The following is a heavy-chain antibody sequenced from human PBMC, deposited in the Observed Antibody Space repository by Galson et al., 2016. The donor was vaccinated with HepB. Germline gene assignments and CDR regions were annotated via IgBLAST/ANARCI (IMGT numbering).Heavy chain of an antibody. D-gene: IGHD3-22*01. J-gene: IGHJ3*02. CDR2: IGTTGHT. CDR1: GFTFSSYD. V-gene: IGHV3-13*04. CDR3: ARAHHLTMTDLARRGNAFDI. Sequence: SLRLSCAASGFTFSSYDMHWVRQATGKGLEWVSAIGTTGHTYYPGSVKGRFTISRENDKNSLHLQMNSLTAGDTAVYYCARAHHLTMTDLARRGNAFDIWGQGTMVTVSS.